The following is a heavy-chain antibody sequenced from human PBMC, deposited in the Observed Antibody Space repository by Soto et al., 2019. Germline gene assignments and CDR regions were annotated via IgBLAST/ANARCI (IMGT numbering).Heavy chain of an antibody. J-gene: IGHJ4*02. CDR2: ISYSGST. CDR1: GGSISSGNYY. V-gene: IGHV4-30-4*01. CDR3: ASGLVTTLHY. Sequence: SETLSLTCTVSGGSISSGNYYWSWIRQPPGKGLEWIGFISYSGSTYYNASLKSRVTISVDRSKNQFSLKLSSVTAADTAVYYCASGLVTTLHYWGQGTLVTVSS. D-gene: IGHD4-17*01.